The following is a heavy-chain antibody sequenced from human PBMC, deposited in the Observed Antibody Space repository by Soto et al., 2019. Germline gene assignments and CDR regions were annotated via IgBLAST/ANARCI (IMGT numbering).Heavy chain of an antibody. J-gene: IGHJ4*02. D-gene: IGHD4-17*01. CDR1: GFTFSDYY. Sequence: GGSLRLSCAASGFTFSDYYMSWIRQAPGKGLEWVSYISSRSGYTNYADSVKGRFTISRDNAKNSLYLQMNSLRAEDTAVYYCAKEYGRLDYWGQGTLVTGSS. CDR3: AKEYGRLDY. V-gene: IGHV3-11*06. CDR2: ISSRSGYT.